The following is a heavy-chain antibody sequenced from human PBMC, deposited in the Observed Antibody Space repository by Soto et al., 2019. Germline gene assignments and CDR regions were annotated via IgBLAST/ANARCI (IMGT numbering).Heavy chain of an antibody. V-gene: IGHV2-5*02. CDR3: AHAYGGRSLY. D-gene: IGHD3-10*01. Sequence: QITLKESGPTLVKPTQTLTLTCTFSGFSLTTDRVGVGWIRQPPGEALEWLAVIYWDDTKTYRPSLESRLTITKDTSKNHVALTITNMDSVDTATYYCAHAYGGRSLYCGQGTLVTVSS. CDR1: GFSLTTDRVG. CDR2: IYWDDTK. J-gene: IGHJ4*02.